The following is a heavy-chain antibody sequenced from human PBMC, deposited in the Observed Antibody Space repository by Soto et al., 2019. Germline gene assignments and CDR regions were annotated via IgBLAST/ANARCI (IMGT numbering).Heavy chain of an antibody. CDR3: AKEVGQLVSYYYYGMDV. J-gene: IGHJ6*02. Sequence: SLILSCEASGFIFGSYAMNWVRQVPGEGPEWVAVISYDGSNKYYADSVKGRFTISRDNSKNTLYLQMNSLRAEDTAVYYCAKEVGQLVSYYYYGMDVWGQGTMVTGSS. CDR2: ISYDGSNK. CDR1: GFIFGSYA. V-gene: IGHV3-30*16. D-gene: IGHD6-6*01.